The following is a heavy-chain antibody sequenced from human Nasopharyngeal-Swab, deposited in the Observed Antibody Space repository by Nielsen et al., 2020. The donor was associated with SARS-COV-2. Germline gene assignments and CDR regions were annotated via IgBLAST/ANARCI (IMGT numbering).Heavy chain of an antibody. CDR3: AKDCGGVFEYFDY. Sequence: GESLKISCAASGFTFSSYAMSWVRQAPEKGLEWVSAISGSGGSTYYADSVKGRFTISRDNSKNTLYLQMNSLRAEDTAVYYCAKDCGGVFEYFDYWGQGTLVTVSS. CDR2: ISGSGGST. J-gene: IGHJ4*02. CDR1: GFTFSSYA. D-gene: IGHD3-16*01. V-gene: IGHV3-23*01.